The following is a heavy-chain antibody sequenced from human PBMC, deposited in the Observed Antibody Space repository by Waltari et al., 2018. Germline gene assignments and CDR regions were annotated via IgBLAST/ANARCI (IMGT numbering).Heavy chain of an antibody. Sequence: EVQLVQSGAEVKKPGESLNISCKDSGYSFTTHWIGWVRQMPGKGLEWMGITYPWYSDTRYSPSFQGQVTISADRSISAAYLQWSSLKASDTAIYYCARRRNYPGAAMDVWGQGTTVIVSS. D-gene: IGHD4-4*01. CDR3: ARRRNYPGAAMDV. CDR1: GYSFTTHW. CDR2: TYPWYSDT. V-gene: IGHV5-51*01. J-gene: IGHJ6*02.